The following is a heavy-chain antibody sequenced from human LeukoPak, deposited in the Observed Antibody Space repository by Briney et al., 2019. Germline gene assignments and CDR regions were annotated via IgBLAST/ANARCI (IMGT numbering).Heavy chain of an antibody. CDR1: GGTFSSYA. CDR2: IIPIFGTA. CDR3: ARGGSGSYSDYYYYYYMDV. V-gene: IGHV1-69*13. Sequence: ASVKVSCKASGGTFSSYAISWVRQAPGQGLEWMGGIIPIFGTANYAQKFQGRVTITADESTSTAYTELSSLRSEDTAVYYCARGGSGSYSDYYYYYYMDVWGKGTTVTVSS. J-gene: IGHJ6*03. D-gene: IGHD3-10*01.